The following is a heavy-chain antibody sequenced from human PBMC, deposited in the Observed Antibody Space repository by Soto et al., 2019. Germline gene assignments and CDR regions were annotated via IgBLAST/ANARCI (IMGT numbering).Heavy chain of an antibody. Sequence: ASVKVSCKASGYTFTSHGISWVRQAPGQGPEWMGRISAYNGNTNYVEKLQGRVTMTTDTSTGTVYMELKSLPSDDTAVYYCARDQADCSGGSCYSAEYFHHWGQGTLVTVSS. D-gene: IGHD2-15*01. CDR1: GYTFTSHG. V-gene: IGHV1-18*04. CDR2: ISAYNGNT. J-gene: IGHJ1*01. CDR3: ARDQADCSGGSCYSAEYFHH.